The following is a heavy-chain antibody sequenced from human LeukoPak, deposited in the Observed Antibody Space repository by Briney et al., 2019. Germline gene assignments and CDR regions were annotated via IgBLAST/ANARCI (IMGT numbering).Heavy chain of an antibody. CDR1: GGTFSSYA. V-gene: IGHV1-2*02. Sequence: ASVKVSCKASGGTFSSYAISWVRQAPGQGLEWMGWINPNSGGTNYAQKFQGRVTMTRDTSISTAYMELSRLRSGDTAVYYCARFSVKYDWNYGGLDYWGQGTLVTVSS. D-gene: IGHD1-7*01. J-gene: IGHJ4*02. CDR3: ARFSVKYDWNYGGLDY. CDR2: INPNSGGT.